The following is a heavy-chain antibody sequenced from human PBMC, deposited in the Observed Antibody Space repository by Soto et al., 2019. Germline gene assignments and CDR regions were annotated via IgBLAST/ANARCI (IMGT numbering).Heavy chain of an antibody. D-gene: IGHD6-19*01. Sequence: EVQLVESGGGLVQPGGSLRLSCAASGFTFSSYWMSWVRQAPGKGLEWVANIKQDGSEKYYVDSVKGRFTISRDNAKNSLYLQMNSLRAEDTAVYYCASDRGGSGWLGSHWYFDLWGRGTLVTVSS. CDR3: ASDRGGSGWLGSHWYFDL. V-gene: IGHV3-7*01. CDR2: IKQDGSEK. CDR1: GFTFSSYW. J-gene: IGHJ2*01.